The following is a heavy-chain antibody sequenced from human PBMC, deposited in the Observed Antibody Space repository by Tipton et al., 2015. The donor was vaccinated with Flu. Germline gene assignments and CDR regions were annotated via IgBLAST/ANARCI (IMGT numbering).Heavy chain of an antibody. V-gene: IGHV3-7*03. CDR2: INPDGSEK. J-gene: IGHJ4*02. Sequence: WVRQSPGKGLEWVAYINPDGSEKSYVDSVQGRFTISRDNAKNSLYLQMNSLRAEDTAVYYCSSSPYWGRGNLVTVSS. CDR3: SSSPY.